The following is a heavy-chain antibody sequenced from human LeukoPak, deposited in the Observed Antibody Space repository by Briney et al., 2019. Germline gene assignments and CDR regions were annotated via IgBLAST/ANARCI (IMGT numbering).Heavy chain of an antibody. J-gene: IGHJ4*02. V-gene: IGHV3-53*01. CDR3: ARVPGCSNGVCKGYYFDY. D-gene: IGHD2-8*01. Sequence: GGSLRLSCAASGFTFSSHAMSWVRQAPGKGLEWVSVIYSGGGTCYADSVKGRFTISRDSSKNMVYVQMNSLRAEDTAVYYCARVPGCSNGVCKGYYFDYWGQGTLVTVSS. CDR1: GFTFSSHA. CDR2: IYSGGGT.